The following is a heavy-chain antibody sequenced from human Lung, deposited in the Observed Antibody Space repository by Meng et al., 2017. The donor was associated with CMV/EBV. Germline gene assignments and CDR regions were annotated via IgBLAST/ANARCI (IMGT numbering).Heavy chain of an antibody. V-gene: IGHV4-31*03. D-gene: IGHD3-10*01. CDR3: ARASYGSGSPLGESWFDP. CDR2: IHSSGST. CDR1: GGSISSGGYY. J-gene: IGHJ5*02. Sequence: VQLQGSGTGLVKPSQTLSLTCTVSGGSISSGGYYWSWIRQHPGKDLEWIGYIHSSGSTYYNPSLRSRLTISVDTSKNQFSLKLSSVTAADTAVYYCARASYGSGSPLGESWFDPWGQGTLVTVSS.